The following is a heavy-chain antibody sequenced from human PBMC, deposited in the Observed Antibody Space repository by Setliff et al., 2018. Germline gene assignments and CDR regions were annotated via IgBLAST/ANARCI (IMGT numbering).Heavy chain of an antibody. D-gene: IGHD1-26*01. CDR3: ARGVGAMGDY. CDR1: GYTFTSYY. CDR2: IDPSGDYT. J-gene: IGHJ4*02. Sequence: ASVKVSCKASGYTFTSYYMHWVRQAPGQGLEWMGIIDPSGDYTNYAQKFQGRVTMTRDTSTSTFYMELSSLRSEDTAVYYCARGVGAMGDYWGQGTLVTVSS. V-gene: IGHV1-46*01.